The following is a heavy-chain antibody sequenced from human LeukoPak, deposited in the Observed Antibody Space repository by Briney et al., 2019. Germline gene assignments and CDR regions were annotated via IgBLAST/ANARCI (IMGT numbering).Heavy chain of an antibody. CDR2: MKQDGREK. J-gene: IGHJ4*02. V-gene: IGHV3-7*01. D-gene: IGHD6-19*01. CDR3: ATGGGSGRYGFPFDC. CDR1: GFVFSNSW. Sequence: GGSLRLSCTASGFVFSNSWMSWVRQAPGKGVEWVANMKQDGREKYYVDSVKGRFTVSRDNAKNSLYLQMNSLRAEDTAVYYCATGGGSGRYGFPFDCWGQGTLVTVSS.